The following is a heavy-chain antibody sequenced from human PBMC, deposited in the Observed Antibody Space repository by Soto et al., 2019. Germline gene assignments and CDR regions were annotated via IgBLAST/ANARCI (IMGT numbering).Heavy chain of an antibody. Sequence: QLQLQESGSGLVKPSQTLSLTCAVSGDSISNGGYSWNWIRQPPGKGLEWIGYIYHRGGNDYNPSLKSRVHSTVDSSNNQFSLKLSSVTAADTAVYYYARDCRSGYYLECWGQGPLVTVSS. V-gene: IGHV4-30-2*01. CDR2: IYHRGGN. CDR3: ARDCRSGYYLEC. CDR1: GDSISNGGYS. D-gene: IGHD3-22*01. J-gene: IGHJ4*02.